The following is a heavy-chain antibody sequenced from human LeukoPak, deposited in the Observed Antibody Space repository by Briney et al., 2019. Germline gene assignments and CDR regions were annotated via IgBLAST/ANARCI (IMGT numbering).Heavy chain of an antibody. J-gene: IGHJ6*02. CDR1: GFTFSDYY. V-gene: IGHV3-11*01. D-gene: IGHD3-3*01. Sequence: PGGSLRLSCAASGFTFSDYYMNWIRQAPGKGLEWVSYISTSGGIIYNADSVKGRFTISRDNAKNSLYLQMNSLRAEDTAVYYCARDQGDLRFLEWPQPLYYYYGMDVWGQGTTVTVSS. CDR2: ISTSGGII. CDR3: ARDQGDLRFLEWPQPLYYYYGMDV.